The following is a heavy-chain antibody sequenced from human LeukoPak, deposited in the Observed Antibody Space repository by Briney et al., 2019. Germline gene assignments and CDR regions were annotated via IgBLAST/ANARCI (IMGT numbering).Heavy chain of an antibody. CDR2: IKQDGSEK. J-gene: IGHJ4*02. D-gene: IGHD3-10*01. V-gene: IGHV3-7*01. CDR1: GFTFSRYW. Sequence: GGSLRLSCAASGFTFSRYWMSWVRQAPGKGLEWVANIKQDGSEKYYVDSVKGRFTISRDNAKNSLYLQMNSLRAEDTAVYYCARGVRTYYYGSGSYYVDYWGQGTLVTVSS. CDR3: ARGVRTYYYGSGSYYVDY.